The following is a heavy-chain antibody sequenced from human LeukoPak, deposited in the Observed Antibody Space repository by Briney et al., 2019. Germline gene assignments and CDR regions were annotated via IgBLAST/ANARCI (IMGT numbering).Heavy chain of an antibody. CDR1: GYTFTGYY. J-gene: IGHJ3*02. Sequence: ASVKVSCKASGYTFTGYYMHWVRQATGQGLEWMGRINPNSGGANYAQKFQGRVTMTRDTSISTAYMELSRLRSDDTAVYYCARDLPDSSGWYPDAFDIWGQGTMVTVSS. V-gene: IGHV1-2*06. D-gene: IGHD6-19*01. CDR2: INPNSGGA. CDR3: ARDLPDSSGWYPDAFDI.